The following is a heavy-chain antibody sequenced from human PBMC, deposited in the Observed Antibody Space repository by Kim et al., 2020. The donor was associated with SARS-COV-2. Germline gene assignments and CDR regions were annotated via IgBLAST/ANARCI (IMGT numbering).Heavy chain of an antibody. V-gene: IGHV3-23*01. J-gene: IGHJ4*02. D-gene: IGHD6-13*01. Sequence: GGSLRLSCAASGFTFSSYAMSWVRQAPGKGLEWVSAISGSGGSTYYADSVKGRFTISRDNSKNTLYLQMNSLRAEDTAVYYCAKDGAVYSSSWYDYWGQGTLVTVSS. CDR2: ISGSGGST. CDR3: AKDGAVYSSSWYDY. CDR1: GFTFSSYA.